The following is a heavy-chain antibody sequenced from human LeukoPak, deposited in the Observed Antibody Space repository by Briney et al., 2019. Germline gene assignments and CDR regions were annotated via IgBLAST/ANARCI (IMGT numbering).Heavy chain of an antibody. Sequence: GGSLRLSCAASGFTFSSYIMNWVRQAPGKGLEWVSSISSSSYMYYADSVKGRFTISRDNAKNSLYLQMNSLRAEDTAVYYCARVRDGYNYYSFDYWGQGTLVTVSS. CDR1: GFTFSSYI. V-gene: IGHV3-21*01. CDR2: ISSSSYM. CDR3: ARVRDGYNYYSFDY. D-gene: IGHD5-24*01. J-gene: IGHJ4*02.